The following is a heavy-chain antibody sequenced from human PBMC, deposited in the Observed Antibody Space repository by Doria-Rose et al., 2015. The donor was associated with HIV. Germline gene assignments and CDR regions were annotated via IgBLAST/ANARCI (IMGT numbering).Heavy chain of an antibody. J-gene: IGHJ4*02. CDR2: IFSDDER. D-gene: IGHD6-13*01. Sequence: SGPVLVKPTETLTLTCTVSGVSLSSPGMGVSWIRQPPGKALEWLANIFSDDERSYKTSLKSRLTISRCTSKRQVVLTMTDMDTVDTATYYCARIKSSRWYHKYYFDFWGQGTLVIVSA. CDR1: GVSLSSPGMG. V-gene: IGHV2-26*01. CDR3: ARIKSSRWYHKYYFDF.